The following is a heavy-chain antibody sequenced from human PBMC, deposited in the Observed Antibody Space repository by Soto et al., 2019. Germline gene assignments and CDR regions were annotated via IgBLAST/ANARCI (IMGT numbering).Heavy chain of an antibody. CDR2: IKQDGSEK. J-gene: IGHJ1*01. CDR3: ATQPHSSGWYEDPEYFQH. CDR1: GFTFSSYW. D-gene: IGHD6-19*01. Sequence: GGSLRLSCAASGFTFSSYWMSWVRQAPGKGLEWVANIKQDGSEKYYVDSVKGRFTISRDNAKNSLYLQMNSLRAEDTAVYYCATQPHSSGWYEDPEYFQHWGQGTLVTVSS. V-gene: IGHV3-7*01.